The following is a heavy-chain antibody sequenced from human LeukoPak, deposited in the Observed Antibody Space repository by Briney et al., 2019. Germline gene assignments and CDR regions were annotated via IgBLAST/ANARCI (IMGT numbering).Heavy chain of an antibody. CDR1: GYTFTSDG. V-gene: IGHV1-18*01. D-gene: IGHD2-2*01. Sequence: GASEKVSCKSSGYTFTSDGISWVRQAPGQGLEWMGWISAYNGNTNYAQKLQGRVTMTTDTSTSTAYMELRSLRSDDTAVYYCARDKAGGGVVVPAASSQYGMDVWGQGTTVTVSS. CDR3: ARDKAGGGVVVPAASSQYGMDV. CDR2: ISAYNGNT. J-gene: IGHJ6*02.